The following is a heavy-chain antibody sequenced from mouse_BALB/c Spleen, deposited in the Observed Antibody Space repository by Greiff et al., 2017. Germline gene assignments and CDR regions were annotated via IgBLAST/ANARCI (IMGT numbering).Heavy chain of an antibody. CDR2: INPYNDGT. J-gene: IGHJ4*01. CDR3: ARSGYGNYGYAMDY. CDR1: GYTFTSYV. D-gene: IGHD2-10*02. V-gene: IGHV1-14*01. Sequence: LVESGPELVKPGASVKMSCKASGYTFTSYVMHWVKQKPGQGLEWIGYINPYNDGTKYNEKFKGKATLTSDKSSSTAYMELSSLTSEDSAVYYCARSGYGNYGYAMDYWGQGTSVTVSS.